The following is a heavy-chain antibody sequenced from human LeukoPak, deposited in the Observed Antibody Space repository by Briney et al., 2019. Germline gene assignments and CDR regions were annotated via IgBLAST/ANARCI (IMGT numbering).Heavy chain of an antibody. J-gene: IGHJ4*02. CDR1: GFTFSSYA. V-gene: IGHV3-30*04. CDR3: ARGLGYCSSTSCYGFDY. D-gene: IGHD2-2*01. Sequence: GGSLRLSCAASGFTFSSYAMHWVRQAPGKGLEWVAVISYDGSNKYYADSVKGRFTISRDNSKNTLYMQMNSLRAEDTAVYYCARGLGYCSSTSCYGFDYWRQGTLVTVSS. CDR2: ISYDGSNK.